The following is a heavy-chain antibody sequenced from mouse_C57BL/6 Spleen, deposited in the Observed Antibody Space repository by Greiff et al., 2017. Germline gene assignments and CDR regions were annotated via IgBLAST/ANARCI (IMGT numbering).Heavy chain of an antibody. CDR1: GYSITSGYY. D-gene: IGHD2-2*01. J-gene: IGHJ4*01. CDR2: ISYDGSN. Sequence: EVKLQESGPGLVKPSQSLSLTCSVTGYSITSGYYWNWIRQFPGNKLEWMGYISYDGSNNYNPSLKNRISITRDTSKNQFFLKLNSVTTEDTATYYCALWFYAMDYWGQGTSVTVSS. V-gene: IGHV3-6*01. CDR3: ALWFYAMDY.